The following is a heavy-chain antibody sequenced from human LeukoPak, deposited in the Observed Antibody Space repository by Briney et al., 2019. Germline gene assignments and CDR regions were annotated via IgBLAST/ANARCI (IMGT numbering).Heavy chain of an antibody. D-gene: IGHD4-17*01. J-gene: IGHJ4*02. V-gene: IGHV5-51*01. CDR1: XXXXXXXW. CDR2: IHSADSNT. CDR3: AGARHGDYRWDY. Sequence: SXXISCKXXXXXXXXXWIGXGXXXPXXGXXWMGIIHSADSNTKYSPSFQGQVTISADKSISTAYLQWSGLKASDTAMYYCAGARHGDYRWDYWGQGTLVTVSS.